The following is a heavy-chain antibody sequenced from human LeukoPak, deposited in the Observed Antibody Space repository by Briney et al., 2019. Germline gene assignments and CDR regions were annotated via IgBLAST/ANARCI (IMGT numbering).Heavy chain of an antibody. CDR1: GFTFSSYG. V-gene: IGHV3-30*18. Sequence: PGGSLRLSCAASGFTFSSYGMHWVRQAPGKGLEWVAVISYDGSSKDYADSVNGRFTISRDNSKNTLYLQMNSLTVEDTAVYYCAKAADQYYYSYFYYMDVWGKGTTVTVSS. D-gene: IGHD2/OR15-2a*01. CDR3: AKAADQYYYSYFYYMDV. J-gene: IGHJ6*03. CDR2: ISYDGSSK.